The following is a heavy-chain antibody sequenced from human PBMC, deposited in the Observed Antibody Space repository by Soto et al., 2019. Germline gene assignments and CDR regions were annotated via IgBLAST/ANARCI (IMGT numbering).Heavy chain of an antibody. J-gene: IGHJ4*02. CDR1: GGSISSSSYY. D-gene: IGHD1-1*01. V-gene: IGHV4-39*07. CDR2: IYYSGST. Sequence: SETLSLTCTVSGGSISSSSYYWGWIRQPPGKGLEWIGSIYYSGSTYYNPSLKSRVTISVDTSKNQFSLKLSSVTAADTAVYYCARDDTNWYGIDFWGQGTLVTVSS. CDR3: ARDDTNWYGIDF.